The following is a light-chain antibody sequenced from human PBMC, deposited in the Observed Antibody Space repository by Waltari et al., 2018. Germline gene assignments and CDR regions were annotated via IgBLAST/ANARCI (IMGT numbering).Light chain of an antibody. V-gene: IGKV4-1*01. Sequence: DIVMTQSPDSLAMSLGERATITCRSSRSILSSANNKNYLGWYQKKPGQPPKLLFYWAPPRQSGVPDRFSASGSGTDFSLTISSLQAEDVAVYYCQEYYTIPPWAFGQGTKVEIK. CDR1: RSILSSANNKNY. CDR2: WAP. J-gene: IGKJ1*01. CDR3: QEYYTIPPWA.